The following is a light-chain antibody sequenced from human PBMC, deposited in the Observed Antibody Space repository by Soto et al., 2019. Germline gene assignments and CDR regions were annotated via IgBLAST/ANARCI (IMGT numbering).Light chain of an antibody. J-gene: IGKJ1*01. CDR2: GAS. V-gene: IGKV3-20*01. CDR3: QQYGSSPRT. Sequence: EIVLTQYPGTLSLSPGERATLSCRASQSVSSSYLAWYQQKPGQAPRLLIYGASSRATGISDRFSGSGSGTDFTLTISRLEPEDFAVYYCQQYGSSPRTFGQGTKVDIK. CDR1: QSVSSSY.